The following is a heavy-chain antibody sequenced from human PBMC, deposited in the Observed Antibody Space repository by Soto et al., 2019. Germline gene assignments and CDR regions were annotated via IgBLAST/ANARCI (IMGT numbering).Heavy chain of an antibody. J-gene: IGHJ6*03. CDR3: ARDGEFAGTNYYYYMDV. Sequence: ASVKVSCKASGYTFTSYGISWVRQAPGQGLEWMGWISAYNGNTNYAQKLQGRVTMTTDTSTSTAYMELRSLRSDDTAVYYCARDGEFAGTNYYYYMDVWGKGTTVTVSS. CDR2: ISAYNGNT. V-gene: IGHV1-18*01. D-gene: IGHD6-13*01. CDR1: GYTFTSYG.